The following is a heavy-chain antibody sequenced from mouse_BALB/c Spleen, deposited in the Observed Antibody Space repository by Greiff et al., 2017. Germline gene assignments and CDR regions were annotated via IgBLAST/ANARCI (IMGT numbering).Heavy chain of an antibody. Sequence: EVKLMESGGGLVKPGGSLKLSCAASGFAFSSYDMSWVRQTPEKRLEWVAYISSGGGSTYYPDTVKGRFTISRDNAKNTLYLQMSSLKSEDTAMYYCARQGNYSYYYAMDYWGQGTSVTVSS. J-gene: IGHJ4*01. CDR3: ARQGNYSYYYAMDY. CDR2: ISSGGGST. D-gene: IGHD2-1*01. V-gene: IGHV5-12-1*01. CDR1: GFAFSSYD.